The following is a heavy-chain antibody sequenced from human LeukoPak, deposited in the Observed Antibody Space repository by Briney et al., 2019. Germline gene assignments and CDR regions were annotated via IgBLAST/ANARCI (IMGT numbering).Heavy chain of an antibody. Sequence: SETLSLTCTVSGYSISSGYYWGWIRQPPGKGLEWIGSIYHSGSTYYNPSLKSRVTISVDTSKNQFSLKLNSVTAADTAVYYCARDRGYYASGTDRHFDYWGXGTLVTVSS. CDR2: IYHSGST. J-gene: IGHJ4*01. D-gene: IGHD3-10*01. V-gene: IGHV4-38-2*02. CDR3: ARDRGYYASGTDRHFDY. CDR1: GYSISSGYY.